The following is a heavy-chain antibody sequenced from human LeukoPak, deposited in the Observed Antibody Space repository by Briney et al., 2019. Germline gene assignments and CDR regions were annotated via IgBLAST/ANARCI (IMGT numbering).Heavy chain of an antibody. V-gene: IGHV3-23*01. CDR3: ANFYGSGSH. Sequence: GGSLRLSCAASGFTFSSYAMSWVRQAPGKGLEWVSDMRGGGGGTYYADSVKGRFTISRDNSKNSLYLQMNSLRAEDTAVYYCANFYGSGSHWGQGTLVTVSS. CDR2: MRGGGGGT. D-gene: IGHD3-10*01. J-gene: IGHJ4*02. CDR1: GFTFSSYA.